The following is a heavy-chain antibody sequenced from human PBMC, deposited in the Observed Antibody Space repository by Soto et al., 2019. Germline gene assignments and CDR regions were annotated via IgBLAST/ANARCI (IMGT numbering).Heavy chain of an antibody. D-gene: IGHD1-1*01. CDR2: INHSGST. CDR3: ARVAGTNNWFDP. V-gene: IGHV4-34*01. J-gene: IGHJ5*02. CDR1: GGSFSGYY. Sequence: PSETLSLTCAVYGGSFSGYYWSWIRQPPGKGLEWIGEINHSGSTNYNPSLKSRVTISVDTSKNQFSLKLSSVTAADTAVYYCARVAGTNNWFDPWGQGTLVTVSS.